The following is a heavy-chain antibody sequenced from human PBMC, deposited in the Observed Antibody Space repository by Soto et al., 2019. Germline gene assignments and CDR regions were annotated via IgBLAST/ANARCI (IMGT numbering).Heavy chain of an antibody. D-gene: IGHD2-2*01. Sequence: GGSLRLSCAASGFTFSSHWMHWVRQTPGKGLMWVSHIKTDGSTTNYADSVKGRFTISRDNSKNTMDLQMNSLRAEDTAVYYCAKDSPNYCISTSCYAARGEGFDPWGQGTLVTVSS. CDR1: GFTFSSHW. V-gene: IGHV3-74*01. CDR3: AKDSPNYCISTSCYAARGEGFDP. J-gene: IGHJ5*02. CDR2: IKTDGSTT.